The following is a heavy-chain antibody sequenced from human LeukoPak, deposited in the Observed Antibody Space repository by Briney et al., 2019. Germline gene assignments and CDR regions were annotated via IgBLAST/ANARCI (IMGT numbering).Heavy chain of an antibody. Sequence: ASVKVSCKASGYTFTSYGISWVRQAPGQGLEWMGWISAYNGNTNYAQKLQGRVTMTTDTSTSTAYVELRSLRSDDTAVYYCARDSWNLIRLQLWFDPWGQGTLVTVSS. V-gene: IGHV1-18*01. CDR1: GYTFTSYG. CDR3: ARDSWNLIRLQLWFDP. CDR2: ISAYNGNT. D-gene: IGHD1-7*01. J-gene: IGHJ5*02.